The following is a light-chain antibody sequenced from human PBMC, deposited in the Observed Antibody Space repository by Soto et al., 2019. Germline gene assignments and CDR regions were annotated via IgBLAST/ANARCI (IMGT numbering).Light chain of an antibody. V-gene: IGKV1-5*03. CDR2: KAS. J-gene: IGKJ2*01. Sequence: DIQMTQSPSTLSASVGDRVTITCRASQSIDSWLAWFQQKPGKAPKLLIYKASNLESEVPSRFSGSGSGTEFTLTISSLQPDDFATYYCHQYTGYSYTFGQGTKLEIK. CDR3: HQYTGYSYT. CDR1: QSIDSW.